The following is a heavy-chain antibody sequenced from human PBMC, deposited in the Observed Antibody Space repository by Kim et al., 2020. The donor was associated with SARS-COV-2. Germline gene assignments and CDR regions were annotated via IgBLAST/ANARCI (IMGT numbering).Heavy chain of an antibody. V-gene: IGHV3-74*01. CDR3: AIRDGYTSGHDY. D-gene: IGHD5-12*01. Sequence: SDADDVKGRFTISRDNAKNNVYLQMNSLRGDDTAVYYCAIRDGYTSGHDYWGRGTLVTVSS. J-gene: IGHJ4*02.